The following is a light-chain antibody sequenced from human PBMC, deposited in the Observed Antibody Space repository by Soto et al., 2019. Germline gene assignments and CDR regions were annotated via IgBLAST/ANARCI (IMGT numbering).Light chain of an antibody. V-gene: IGKV1-6*01. CDR2: AAS. Sequence: AVQLTQSPSSLSASVGDSVTITCRASQGISSALAWYQQTPGRAPKLLIFAASNLQSGVPSRFSGSGSGTDFTLTISSLQPEDFATYFCLQDDDYPFTFGGGTKVDI. J-gene: IGKJ4*01. CDR1: QGISSA. CDR3: LQDDDYPFT.